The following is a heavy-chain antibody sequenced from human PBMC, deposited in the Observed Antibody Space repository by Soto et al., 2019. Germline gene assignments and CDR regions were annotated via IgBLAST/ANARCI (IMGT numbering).Heavy chain of an antibody. V-gene: IGHV3-23*01. J-gene: IGHJ6*03. CDR2: ITGSTGTT. CDR1: GFTFSNFA. CDR3: AKDTSSSPYYMDV. D-gene: IGHD2-2*01. Sequence: EVQVLESGGGSVQPGGYLRLSCVASGFTFSNFAMSWVRHAPGKGLEWVSEITGSTGTTYYADSVRGRFIISIDNYQNTLHLQMNSLRPEDTAVYYCAKDTSSSPYYMDVWGKGTTVTVSS.